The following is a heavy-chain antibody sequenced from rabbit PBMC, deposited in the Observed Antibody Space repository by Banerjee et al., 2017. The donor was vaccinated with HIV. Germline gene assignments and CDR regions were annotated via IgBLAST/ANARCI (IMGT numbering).Heavy chain of an antibody. J-gene: IGHJ4*01. CDR3: ARAGDYDYTYGYAGYPM. V-gene: IGHV1S45*01. CDR2: IYTGSGST. Sequence: QEQLEESGGDLVKPEGSLTLTCTASGFSFSSNYWLCWVRQAPGKGLEWIACIYTGSGSTYYASWAKGRFTISKTSSTTVTLQMTSLTAADTATYFCARAGDYDYTYGYAGYPMWGPGTLVTVS. CDR1: GFSFSSNYW. D-gene: IGHD6-1*01.